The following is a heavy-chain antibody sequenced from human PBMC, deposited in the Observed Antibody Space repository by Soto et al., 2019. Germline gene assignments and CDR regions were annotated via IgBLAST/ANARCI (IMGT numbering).Heavy chain of an antibody. CDR1: GFTFSSYS. Sequence: GGSLTLSCAASGFTFSSYSTNWVRQAPGKGLEWVSYISSSSSTIYYADSVKGRFTISRDNAKNSLYLQMNSLRAEDTAVYYWARVQYNWNPSTSNFDYWGQGTLVTVSS. CDR3: ARVQYNWNPSTSNFDY. J-gene: IGHJ4*02. D-gene: IGHD1-20*01. CDR2: ISSSSSTI. V-gene: IGHV3-48*01.